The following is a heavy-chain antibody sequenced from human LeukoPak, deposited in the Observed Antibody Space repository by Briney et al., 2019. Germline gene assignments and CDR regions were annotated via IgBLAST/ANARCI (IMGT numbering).Heavy chain of an antibody. CDR2: INRSGST. J-gene: IGHJ5*02. Sequence: PWETLSLTCAVYGGSFSGYYWSWIRQPPGKGLEWIGEINRSGSTNYNPSLKSRVTISVDTSKNQFSLKLSSVTAADTAVYYCARDLRITIFGVVISNWFDPWGQGTLVTVSP. D-gene: IGHD3-3*01. CDR3: ARDLRITIFGVVISNWFDP. V-gene: IGHV4-34*01. CDR1: GGSFSGYY.